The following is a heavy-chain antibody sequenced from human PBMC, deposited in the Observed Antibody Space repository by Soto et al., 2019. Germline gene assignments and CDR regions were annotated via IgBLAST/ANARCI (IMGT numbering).Heavy chain of an antibody. V-gene: IGHV5-51*01. CDR1: GYSFTSYW. CDR2: IYPGDSDT. J-gene: IGHJ4*02. Sequence: RGESLKISCKGSGYSFTSYWIGLVLHMPGKGLEWMGIIYPGDSDTRYSPSFQGQVTISADKSISTAYLQWSSLKASDTAMYYCARLMEYSSGWYDYWGQGTLVTVSS. D-gene: IGHD6-19*01. CDR3: ARLMEYSSGWYDY.